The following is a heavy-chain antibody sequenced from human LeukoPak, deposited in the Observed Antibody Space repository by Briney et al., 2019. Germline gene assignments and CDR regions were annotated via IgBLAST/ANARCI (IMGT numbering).Heavy chain of an antibody. CDR1: GLDVSSTY. J-gene: IGHJ5*02. CDR3: SRDLFDP. Sequence: GSLRLSSVSSGLDVSSTYMSWIRQAPGKGLEWVSTAFVGGDTYYADSVEGRFTLSKDISTNTMYLQMDGLRPEDTALYFFSRDLFDPWGQGALVSVSP. CDR2: AFVGGDT. V-gene: IGHV3-53*01.